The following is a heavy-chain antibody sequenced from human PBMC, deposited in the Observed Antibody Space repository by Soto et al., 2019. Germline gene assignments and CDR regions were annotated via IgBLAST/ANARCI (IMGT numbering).Heavy chain of an antibody. D-gene: IGHD2-21*02. CDR1: GFTFFTSA. V-gene: IGHV1-58*01. CDR2: IVVGSGKT. J-gene: IGHJ4*02. Sequence: GASVKVSCKASGFTFFTSAVQWVRQARGQRLEWIGWIVVGSGKTNYAQKFQERVTITRDMSTNTAYMELTSLRSEDTAVYYCAADRYCGGDCYFDNWGQGIMVTVSS. CDR3: AADRYCGGDCYFDN.